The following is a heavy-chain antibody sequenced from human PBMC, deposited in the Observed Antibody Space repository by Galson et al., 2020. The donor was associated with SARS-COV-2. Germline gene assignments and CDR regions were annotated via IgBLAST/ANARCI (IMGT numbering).Heavy chain of an antibody. J-gene: IGHJ6*02. Sequence: GGSLRLSCAASGFTFSSYWMSWIRQAPGKGLEWVANIKQEGSEKYYVDSVKGRFTISRDNAKNSLYLQMNSLRAEDTAVYYCASDLRMPYGMDVWGQGTTVTVSS. CDR2: IKQEGSEK. V-gene: IGHV3-7*03. CDR3: ASDLRMPYGMDV. D-gene: IGHD2-15*01. CDR1: GFTFSSYW.